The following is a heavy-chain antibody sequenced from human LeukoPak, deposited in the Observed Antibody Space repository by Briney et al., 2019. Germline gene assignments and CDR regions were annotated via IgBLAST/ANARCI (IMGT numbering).Heavy chain of an antibody. CDR3: ARDLGIAAAGPPTGFDP. D-gene: IGHD6-13*01. CDR1: GGSISSYY. Sequence: SETLSLTCTVSGGSISSYYWSWIRQPPGKGLEWIGYIYYSGSTNYNPSLKSRVTISVGTSKNQFSLKLSSVTAADTAVYYCARDLGIAAAGPPTGFDPWGQGTLVTVSS. J-gene: IGHJ5*02. V-gene: IGHV4-59*01. CDR2: IYYSGST.